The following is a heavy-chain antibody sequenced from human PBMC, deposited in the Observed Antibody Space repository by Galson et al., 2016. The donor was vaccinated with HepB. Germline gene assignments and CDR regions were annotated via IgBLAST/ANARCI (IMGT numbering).Heavy chain of an antibody. CDR2: IYSGGST. CDR3: ARESRMVRGVITYFFDY. CDR1: GFTVSSNY. D-gene: IGHD3-10*01. J-gene: IGHJ4*02. Sequence: SLRLSCAASGFTVSSNYMSWVRQALGKGLEWVSVIYSGGSTYYADSVKGRFTISRDNSKNTLSLQMNSLRAEDTAVYYCARESRMVRGVITYFFDYWGQGTLATVSS. V-gene: IGHV3-53*01.